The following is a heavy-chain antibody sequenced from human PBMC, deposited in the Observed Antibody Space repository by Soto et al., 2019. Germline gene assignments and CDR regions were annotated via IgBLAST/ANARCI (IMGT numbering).Heavy chain of an antibody. V-gene: IGHV4-34*01. J-gene: IGHJ4*02. CDR2: INHSGST. Sequence: SETLSLSCAVYGGSFSGYYWSWIRQPPGKGLEWIGEINHSGSTNYNPSLKSRVTISVDTSKNQFSLKLSSVTAADTAVYYCARISGYGDRQVNFDYWGQGTLVTVSS. CDR1: GGSFSGYY. D-gene: IGHD5-12*01. CDR3: ARISGYGDRQVNFDY.